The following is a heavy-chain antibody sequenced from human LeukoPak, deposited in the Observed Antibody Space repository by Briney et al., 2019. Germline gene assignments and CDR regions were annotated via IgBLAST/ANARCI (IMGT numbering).Heavy chain of an antibody. V-gene: IGHV1-69*01. CDR3: VRKMEYQLIDAFDI. J-gene: IGHJ3*02. CDR1: GGTFSSYA. Sequence: GSSVKVSCKASGGTFSSYAISWVRQAPGQGLEWMGGIIPIFGTANYAQKFQGRVTITADESTSTAYMELSSLRSEDTAVYYCVRKMEYQLIDAFDIWGQGTMVTVSS. CDR2: IIPIFGTA. D-gene: IGHD2-2*01.